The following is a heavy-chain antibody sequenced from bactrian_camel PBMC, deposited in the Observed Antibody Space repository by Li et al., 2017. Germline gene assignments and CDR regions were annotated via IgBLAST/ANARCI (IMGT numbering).Heavy chain of an antibody. CDR3: VTSISGTWAGPNR. V-gene: IGHV3S9*01. J-gene: IGHJ4*01. CDR2: IDGDGPT. Sequence: HVQLVESGGDSVQAGGSLRLSCHLSVAFSRFCMAWFRQVPGKEREGVASIDGDGPTHYTNSVKGRFTCSRDNARNTVYLQMNNLRPEDTAMYYCVTSISGTWAGPNRWGRGTQVT. D-gene: IGHD1*01. CDR1: VAFSRFC.